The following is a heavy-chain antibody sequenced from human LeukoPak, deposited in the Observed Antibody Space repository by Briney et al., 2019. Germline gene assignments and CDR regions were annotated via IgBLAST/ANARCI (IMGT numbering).Heavy chain of an antibody. CDR3: ARDRYSSSWYIWYFDL. V-gene: IGHV4-39*07. D-gene: IGHD6-13*01. Sequence: SETLSLTCTVSGGSISSSSYYWGWIRQPPGKGLEWIGSIYYSGSTYYNPSLKSRVTISVDTSKNQFSLKLSSVTAADTAVYYCARDRYSSSWYIWYFDLWGRGTLVTVSS. J-gene: IGHJ2*01. CDR2: IYYSGST. CDR1: GGSISSSSYY.